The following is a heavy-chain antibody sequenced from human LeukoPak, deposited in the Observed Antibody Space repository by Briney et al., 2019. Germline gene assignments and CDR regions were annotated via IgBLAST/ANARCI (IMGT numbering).Heavy chain of an antibody. Sequence: SETLSLTCTVSGYSISSGYYWGWIRQPPGKGLEWIGSIYHSGSTYYNPSLKSRVTISVDTSKNQFSLKLSSVTAADTAVYYSARDSHYYDSSGYSVLYYFDYWGQGTLVTVSS. CDR1: GYSISSGYY. CDR3: ARDSHYYDSSGYSVLYYFDY. CDR2: IYHSGST. V-gene: IGHV4-38-2*02. J-gene: IGHJ4*02. D-gene: IGHD3-22*01.